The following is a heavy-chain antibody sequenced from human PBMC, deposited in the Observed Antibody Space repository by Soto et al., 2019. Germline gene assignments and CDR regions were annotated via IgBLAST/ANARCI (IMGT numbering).Heavy chain of an antibody. V-gene: IGHV1-69*13. Sequence: SVKVSCKASGCTFSSYAISWVRQAPGQGLEWMGGIIPIFGTANYAQKFQGRVTITADESTSTAYMELSSLRSEDTAVYYCARGGIVVASSKRNWFDPWGQGTLVTVSS. D-gene: IGHD2-15*01. CDR3: ARGGIVVASSKRNWFDP. J-gene: IGHJ5*02. CDR1: GCTFSSYA. CDR2: IIPIFGTA.